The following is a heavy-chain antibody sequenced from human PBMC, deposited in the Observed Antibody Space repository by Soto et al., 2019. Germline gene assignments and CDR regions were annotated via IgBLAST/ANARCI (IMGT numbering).Heavy chain of an antibody. V-gene: IGHV4-59*01. CDR2: IYYSGST. D-gene: IGHD1-1*01. Sequence: SETLSLTCTVSGGSISSYYWSWIRQPPGKGLEWIGYIYYSGSTNYTPSLKSRVTISVDTSKNQFSLKLSSVTAADTAVYYCARAFAGNPNFDYWGQGTLVTVSS. CDR1: GGSISSYY. CDR3: ARAFAGNPNFDY. J-gene: IGHJ4*02.